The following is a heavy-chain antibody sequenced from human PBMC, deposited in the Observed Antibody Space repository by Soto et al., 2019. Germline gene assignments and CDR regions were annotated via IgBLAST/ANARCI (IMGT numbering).Heavy chain of an antibody. CDR2: ISAYNGNT. CDR3: TRELPPVSY. J-gene: IGHJ4*02. V-gene: IGHV1-18*01. Sequence: QIQLVQSGAEVKKPGASVKVSCKASGYTFSSYHISWVRQAPGQGLEWMGWISAYNGNTNYAQNLQGRVNMTTDPAPSAANMELRSLRSDDTAVYFCTRELPPVSYWGQGTLVTISS. CDR1: GYTFSSYH.